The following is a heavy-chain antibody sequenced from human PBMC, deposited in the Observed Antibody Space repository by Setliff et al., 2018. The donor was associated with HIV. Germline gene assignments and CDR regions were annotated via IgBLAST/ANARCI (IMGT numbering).Heavy chain of an antibody. CDR2: ISTSGST. J-gene: IGHJ4*02. V-gene: IGHV4-4*09. CDR1: GASFTAHY. D-gene: IGHD3-16*01. CDR3: ARFYDYYGHRLDY. Sequence: KTSETLSLTCTVSGASFTAHYWSLIRQPPGKGLEWIGCISTSGSTNYNPSLKSRVTLSIDMSKNQFSLKMSSVTAADTAVYYCARFYDYYGHRLDYWGQGTQVTVSS.